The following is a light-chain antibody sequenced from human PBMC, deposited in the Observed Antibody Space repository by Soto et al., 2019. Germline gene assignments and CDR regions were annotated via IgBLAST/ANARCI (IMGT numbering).Light chain of an antibody. Sequence: QSALTQPASVSRSPGQSITISCTGTSSNVGGYNYVSWYQQHPGKAPKLMIFEVSNRPSGVSNRFSGSKSGNTASLTISGLQAEDEADYSCSSYTSSNTRWVFGGGTKLTVL. CDR2: EVS. CDR3: SSYTSSNTRWV. CDR1: SSNVGGYNY. J-gene: IGLJ3*02. V-gene: IGLV2-14*01.